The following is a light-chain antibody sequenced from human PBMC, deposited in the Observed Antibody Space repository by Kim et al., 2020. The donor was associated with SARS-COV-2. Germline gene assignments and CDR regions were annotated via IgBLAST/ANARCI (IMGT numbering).Light chain of an antibody. CDR2: GNS. V-gene: IGLV1-40*01. CDR3: QSYDSSLSALYV. Sequence: QSVLTQPPSVSGAPGQRVTISCTGSSSNIGAGYDVHWYQHLPGTAPKLLIYGNSNRPSGVPDRFSGSKSGTSASLAITGLQAEDEADYYCQSYDSSLSALYVFGTGTKV. CDR1: SSNIGAGYD. J-gene: IGLJ1*01.